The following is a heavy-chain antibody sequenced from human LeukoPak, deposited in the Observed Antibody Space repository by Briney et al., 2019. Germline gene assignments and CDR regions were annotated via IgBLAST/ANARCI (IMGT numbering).Heavy chain of an antibody. V-gene: IGHV3-30*02. CDR1: GFTFNSYG. Sequence: PGGSLRLSCAASGFTFNSYGMHWVRQAPGKGLEWVAFIRYDGSDKYYADSVKGRFTISRDNSKNTLFLQMNSLRADDTAAYYCAKDIISTSRGDSWGQGTLVTVSS. D-gene: IGHD3-3*02. J-gene: IGHJ4*02. CDR2: IRYDGSDK. CDR3: AKDIISTSRGDS.